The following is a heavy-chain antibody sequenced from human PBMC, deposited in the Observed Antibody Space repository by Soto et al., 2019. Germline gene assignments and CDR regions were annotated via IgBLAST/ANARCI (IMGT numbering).Heavy chain of an antibody. CDR1: GFTFRSYS. J-gene: IGHJ5*02. CDR2: ISSSGSYI. Sequence: EVQLVESGGGLVKPRGSLRLSCAAAGFTFRSYSMNWVRQAPGKGLEWVSSISSSGSYIYYADSVKGPFTISRDNAKNSLYPQMNSLRAEDTAVYYCARDRGYCSGGSCYSPNWFDLWGQGTLVTVSS. D-gene: IGHD2-15*01. CDR3: ARDRGYCSGGSCYSPNWFDL. V-gene: IGHV3-21*01.